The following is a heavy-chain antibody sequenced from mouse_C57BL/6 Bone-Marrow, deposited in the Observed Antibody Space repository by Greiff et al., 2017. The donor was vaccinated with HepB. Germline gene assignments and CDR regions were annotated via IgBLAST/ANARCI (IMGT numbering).Heavy chain of an antibody. J-gene: IGHJ1*03. Sequence: VQLKESGAELVRPGASVKLSCTASGFNIKDAYMHWVKQRPEQGLEWIGWIDPENGDTEYASKLQGKATITADTSSNTAYLQLSSLTSEDTAVYYCTTYGWDWYFDVWGTGTTVTVSS. CDR1: GFNIKDAY. CDR2: IDPENGDT. V-gene: IGHV14-4*01. CDR3: TTYGWDWYFDV. D-gene: IGHD1-1*02.